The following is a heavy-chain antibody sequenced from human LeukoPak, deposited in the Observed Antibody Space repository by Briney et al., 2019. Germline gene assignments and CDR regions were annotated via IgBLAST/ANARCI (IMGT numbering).Heavy chain of an antibody. J-gene: IGHJ4*02. V-gene: IGHV4-4*07. CDR3: ARGVYIAAAQYGY. D-gene: IGHD6-13*01. CDR1: GGSISSYY. Sequence: SETLSLTCTVSGGSISSYYWSWIRQPAGKGLEWIGRISNSGTTNYNPSLKSRVSMSVATSKNQFSLKLSSVTAADTAVYYCARGVYIAAAQYGYWGQGTLVTVSS. CDR2: ISNSGTT.